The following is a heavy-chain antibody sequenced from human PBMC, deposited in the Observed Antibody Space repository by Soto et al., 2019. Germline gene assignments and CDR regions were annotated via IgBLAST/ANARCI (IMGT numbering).Heavy chain of an antibody. D-gene: IGHD3-22*01. Sequence: SVKVSCKASGYTFTSYDINWVRQATGRGLEWMGWMNPNSGNTGYAQKFQGRVTMTRNTSISTAYMELSSLRSEDTAVYYCARSSHYYDRAGGYWGQGTLVTVSS. CDR3: ARSSHYYDRAGGY. J-gene: IGHJ4*02. CDR1: GYTFTSYD. V-gene: IGHV1-8*01. CDR2: MNPNSGNT.